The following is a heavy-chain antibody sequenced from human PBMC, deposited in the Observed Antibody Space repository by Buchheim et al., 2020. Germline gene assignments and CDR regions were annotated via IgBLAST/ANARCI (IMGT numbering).Heavy chain of an antibody. J-gene: IGHJ6*03. V-gene: IGHV3-48*01. CDR1: GFSFSTYS. Sequence: EVQLVESGGGLVQPGGSLRLSCAASGFSFSTYSMNWVRQAPGKGLEWVSYISSSSSTIYYADSVKGRFTISRDNAKNSLFLQMNSLRADDTAVYYCAREAYYYMDVWGKGTT. CDR3: AREAYYYMDV. CDR2: ISSSSSTI.